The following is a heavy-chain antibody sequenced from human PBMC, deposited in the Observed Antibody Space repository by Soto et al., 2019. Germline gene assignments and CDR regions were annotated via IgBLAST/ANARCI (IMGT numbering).Heavy chain of an antibody. D-gene: IGHD5-12*01. CDR3: ASSSGLPLSY. CDR1: GCSISISSYY. V-gene: IGHV4-39*01. Sequence: SETLSLTCTVSGCSISISSYYWGWIRQPPGKGLEWIWSIYYSGSTYYNPSLKTRVTISVDTSKDQFFLKLSSVTAADTAVYYCASSSGLPLSYWGQGTLVTVSS. J-gene: IGHJ4*02. CDR2: IYYSGST.